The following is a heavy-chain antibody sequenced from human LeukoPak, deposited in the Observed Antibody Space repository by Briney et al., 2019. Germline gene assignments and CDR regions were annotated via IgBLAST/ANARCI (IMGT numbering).Heavy chain of an antibody. Sequence: QAGGSLRLSCAASGFTFSSYSMNWVRQAPGKGLEWVSHITASGTAMFYADSVKGRFTISRDNAKNSLYLQMNSLRDEDTAVYYCACSGSYRFDYWGQGTLVTVSS. CDR1: GFTFSSYS. CDR2: ITASGTAM. V-gene: IGHV3-48*02. D-gene: IGHD1-26*01. CDR3: ACSGSYRFDY. J-gene: IGHJ4*02.